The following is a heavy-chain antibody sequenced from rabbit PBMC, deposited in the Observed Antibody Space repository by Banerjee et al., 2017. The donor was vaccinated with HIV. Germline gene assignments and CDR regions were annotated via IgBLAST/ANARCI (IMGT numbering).Heavy chain of an antibody. CDR3: ARWYKFYGMDL. D-gene: IGHD4-2*01. CDR1: GFSFSNRYV. V-gene: IGHV1S45*01. CDR2: INTYSGNA. J-gene: IGHJ6*01. Sequence: QEQLEESGGDLVKPEGSLTLTCTASGFSFSNRYVMCWVRQAPGKGLEWIACINTYSGNAVYASWAKGRFTISADNEQNTVDLQMSSLTAADTATYFCARWYKFYGMDLWGQGTLVTVS.